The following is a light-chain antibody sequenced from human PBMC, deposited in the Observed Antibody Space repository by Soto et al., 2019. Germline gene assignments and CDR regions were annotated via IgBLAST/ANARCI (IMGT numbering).Light chain of an antibody. CDR2: SNN. J-gene: IGLJ1*01. V-gene: IGLV1-44*01. CDR3: ASWDNSLNGPYV. CDR1: SSNIGSNT. Sequence: QSVLTQPPSASGTPGQRVTISCSGSSSNIGSNTVNWYQQLPGTAPKLLISSNNQRPSGVPDRFSGSKSGTSASLAISGLQSEDEADYCCASWDNSLNGPYVFGTGTKVTVL.